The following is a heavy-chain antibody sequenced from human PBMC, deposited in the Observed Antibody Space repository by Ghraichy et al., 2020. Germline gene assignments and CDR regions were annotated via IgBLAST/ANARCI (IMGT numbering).Heavy chain of an antibody. J-gene: IGHJ3*02. CDR1: GFTFSDYY. D-gene: IGHD6-13*01. CDR3: VTLVDVGDAFDI. V-gene: IGHV3-11*06. Sequence: GESLNISCAASGFTFSDYYMSWIRQAPGKGLEWVSYISSSSSYTNYADSVKGRFTISRDNAKNSLYLQMNSLRAEDTAVYYCVTLVDVGDAFDIWGQGTMVTVSS. CDR2: ISSSSSYT.